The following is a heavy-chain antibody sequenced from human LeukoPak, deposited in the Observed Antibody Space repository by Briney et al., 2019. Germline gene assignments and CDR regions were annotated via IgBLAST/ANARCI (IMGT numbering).Heavy chain of an antibody. CDR3: ARDGGSGSPPGKFDP. J-gene: IGHJ5*02. CDR1: GGSISSYY. V-gene: IGHV4-59*01. CDR2: IYYSGST. D-gene: IGHD3-10*01. Sequence: PSETLSLTCTVSGGSISSYYWSWLRQPPGKGLEGIGYIYYSGSTNYNPSLKSRVTISVDPSKNQFSLKLSSVTAADTAVYYCARDGGSGSPPGKFDPWGQGTLVTVSS.